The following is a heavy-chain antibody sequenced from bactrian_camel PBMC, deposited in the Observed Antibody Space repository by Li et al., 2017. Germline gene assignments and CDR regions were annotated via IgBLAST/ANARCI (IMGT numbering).Heavy chain of an antibody. CDR3: AMSFQLPCLGSDERAYDS. CDR1: GYSRSRYC. D-gene: IGHD1*01. V-gene: IGHV3S1*01. Sequence: HVQLVESGGDSVQAGGSLRLSCTVRGYSRSRYCLGWFRQGSGKEREGVALIYTRDHSSYYLDSVKGRFTISLDNAKNTLYLEMNSLRPEDTAMYYCAMSFQLPCLGSDERAYDSWGQGTQVTVSS. J-gene: IGHJ4*01. CDR2: IYTRDHSS.